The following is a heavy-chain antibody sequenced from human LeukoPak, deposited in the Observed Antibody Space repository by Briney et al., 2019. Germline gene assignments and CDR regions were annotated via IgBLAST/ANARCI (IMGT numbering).Heavy chain of an antibody. J-gene: IGHJ6*02. CDR2: IYYSGST. Sequence: SETLSLTCTVSGGSISSSSYYWGWIRQPPGKGLEWIGYIYYSGSTNYNPSLKSRVTISVDTSKDQFSLKLSSVTAADTAVYYCAREWDYDILTYGMDVWGQGTTVTVSS. CDR3: AREWDYDILTYGMDV. D-gene: IGHD3-9*01. V-gene: IGHV4-61*01. CDR1: GGSISSSSYY.